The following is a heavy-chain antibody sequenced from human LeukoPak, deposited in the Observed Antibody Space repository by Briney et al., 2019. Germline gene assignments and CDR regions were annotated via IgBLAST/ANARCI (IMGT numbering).Heavy chain of an antibody. CDR3: ARGVRDILSGYYTDYYFYYMDV. V-gene: IGHV3-11*04. Sequence: LSLTCTVSGGSISSSSYYWGWIRQPPGKGLEWVSFISSSLDSNIYYADSVKGRFTISRDNAKNSLYLQMNSLRAEDTAVYYCARGVRDILSGYYTDYYFYYMDVWGKGTTVTVSS. J-gene: IGHJ6*03. CDR1: GGSISSSSYY. CDR2: ISSSLDSNI. D-gene: IGHD3-9*01.